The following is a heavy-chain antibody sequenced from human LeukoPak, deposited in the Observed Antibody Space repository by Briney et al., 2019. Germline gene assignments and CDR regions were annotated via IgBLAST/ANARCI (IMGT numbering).Heavy chain of an antibody. J-gene: IGHJ4*02. CDR1: SGSISSNSYY. V-gene: IGHV4-39*01. CDR2: FYFSGST. Sequence: PSETLSLTCTVSSGSISSNSYYWGWIRQPPGKGLEWIASFYFSGSTYYNPSLKSRVTIYVHTSKNQGSLNLNSVTAADTAVYYCARQSDYGFDYWGQGTLVTVSS. CDR3: ARQSDYGFDY. D-gene: IGHD4-17*01.